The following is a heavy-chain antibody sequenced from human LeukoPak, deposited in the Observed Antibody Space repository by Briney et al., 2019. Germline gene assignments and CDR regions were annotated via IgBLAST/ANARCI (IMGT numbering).Heavy chain of an antibody. V-gene: IGHV3-30*18. D-gene: IGHD3-3*01. CDR3: AKGYDFWSGYCDY. J-gene: IGHJ4*02. Sequence: GGSLRLSCAASGFTFSSYGMHWVRQAPGKGLEWVAVISYDGSNKYYADSVEGRFTISRDNSKNTLYLQMNSLRAEDTAVYYCAKGYDFWSGYCDYWGQGTLVTVSS. CDR2: ISYDGSNK. CDR1: GFTFSSYG.